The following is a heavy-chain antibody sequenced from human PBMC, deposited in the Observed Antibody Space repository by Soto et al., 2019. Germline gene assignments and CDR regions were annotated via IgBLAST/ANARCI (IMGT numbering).Heavy chain of an antibody. CDR3: ARDYDSSGYLRFWEFDY. CDR1: GYTFTSYD. CDR2: INAGNGNT. V-gene: IGHV1-3*01. J-gene: IGHJ4*02. D-gene: IGHD3-22*01. Sequence: ASVKVSCKASGYTFTSYDMHWVRQAPGQRLEWMGWINAGNGNTKYSQKFQDRVTITRDTSASTAYMELSSLRSEDTALYYCARDYDSSGYLRFWEFDYWGQGTLVTVSS.